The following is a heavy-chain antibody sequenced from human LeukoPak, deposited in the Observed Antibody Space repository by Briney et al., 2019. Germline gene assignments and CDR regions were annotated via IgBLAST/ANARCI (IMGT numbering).Heavy chain of an antibody. CDR3: ARDAEYCTNGVCYGGFDH. J-gene: IGHJ4*02. V-gene: IGHV1-69*05. CDR1: GGTFSIYA. Sequence: SVKLSCKASGGTFSIYAISWVRQPPGQGQEWMGRIIAIFSTANYAQKFQGRGTITTDKSTSTAYMEPSSLRSEHTAVYYCARDAEYCTNGVCYGGFDHWGQGTLVTVSS. CDR2: IIAIFSTA. D-gene: IGHD2-8*01.